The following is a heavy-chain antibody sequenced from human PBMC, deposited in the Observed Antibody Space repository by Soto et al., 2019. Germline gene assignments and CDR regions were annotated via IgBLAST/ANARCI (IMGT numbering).Heavy chain of an antibody. CDR2: ISYDGSNK. J-gene: IGHJ6*03. CDR3: AKGVLRFLEWLSTGGNHYYMDV. D-gene: IGHD3-3*01. V-gene: IGHV3-30*18. CDR1: GFTFSSYG. Sequence: GGSLRLSCAASGFTFSSYGMHWVRQAPGKGLEWVAVISYDGSNKYYADSVKGRFTISRDNSKNTLYLQMNSLRAEDTAVYYCAKGVLRFLEWLSTGGNHYYMDVWGKGTTVTVSS.